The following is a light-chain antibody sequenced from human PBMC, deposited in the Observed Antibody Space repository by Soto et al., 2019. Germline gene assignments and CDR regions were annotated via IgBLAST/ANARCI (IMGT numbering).Light chain of an antibody. J-gene: IGLJ1*01. V-gene: IGLV1-40*01. CDR1: SSNIGAGYE. CDR2: GNS. Sequence: QSVLTQPPSESGAPGQRVTISCSGSSSNIGAGYEVHWYQQLPGTAPKLLIYGNSNRPSGVPDRFSGSKSGTSASLAITGLQAEDEADYYCQSYDSSLSGYVFGTGTKVTVL. CDR3: QSYDSSLSGYV.